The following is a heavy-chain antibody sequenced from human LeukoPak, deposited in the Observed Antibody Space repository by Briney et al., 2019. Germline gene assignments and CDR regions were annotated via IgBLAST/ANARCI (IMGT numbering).Heavy chain of an antibody. J-gene: IGHJ4*02. D-gene: IGHD2-2*01. V-gene: IGHV4-34*01. Sequence: PSETLSLTCAVYGGSFSGYYWSWIRQPPGKGLEWIGEINHSGSTNYNPSLKSRVTISVDTSKNQSSLKLSSVTAADTAVYYCARGILGYCSSTSCYDGLKYYFDYWGQGTLVTVSS. CDR2: INHSGST. CDR1: GGSFSGYY. CDR3: ARGILGYCSSTSCYDGLKYYFDY.